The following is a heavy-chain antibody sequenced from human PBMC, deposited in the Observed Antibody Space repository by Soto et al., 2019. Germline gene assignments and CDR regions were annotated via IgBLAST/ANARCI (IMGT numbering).Heavy chain of an antibody. Sequence: PGGSLRLSCAASGFTFSSYAMSWVHQAPGKGLEWVSAISGSGGSTYYADSVKGRFTISRDNSKNTLYLQMNSLRAEDTAVYYCAKEGGDYYDSSGYLDYWGQGILVTVSS. V-gene: IGHV3-23*01. CDR2: ISGSGGST. J-gene: IGHJ4*02. D-gene: IGHD3-22*01. CDR3: AKEGGDYYDSSGYLDY. CDR1: GFTFSSYA.